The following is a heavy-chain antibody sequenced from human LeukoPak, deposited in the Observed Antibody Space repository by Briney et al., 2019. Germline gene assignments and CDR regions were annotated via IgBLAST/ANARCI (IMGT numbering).Heavy chain of an antibody. Sequence: SETLSLTCTVSGGSISSYYWSWIRQPPGKGLEWIGEINHSGSTNYNPSLKSRVTISVDTSKNQFSLKLSSVTAADTAVYYCARGRPNIVVPAARRTFDYWGQGTLVTVSS. CDR1: GGSISSYY. V-gene: IGHV4-34*01. D-gene: IGHD2-2*01. J-gene: IGHJ4*02. CDR3: ARGRPNIVVPAARRTFDY. CDR2: INHSGST.